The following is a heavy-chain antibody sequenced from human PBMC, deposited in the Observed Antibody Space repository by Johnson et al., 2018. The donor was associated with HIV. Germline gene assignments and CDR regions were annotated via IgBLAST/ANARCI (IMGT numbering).Heavy chain of an antibody. V-gene: IGHV3-11*04. D-gene: IGHD1-7*01. CDR3: ARASNYEYDAFDI. J-gene: IGHJ3*02. CDR1: GFTFSDYY. CDR2: ISSSGSTI. Sequence: QVQLVESGGGLVQPGGSLKLSCAASGFTFSDYYMSWIRQAPGKGLEWVSYISSSGSTIYYADSVKGRFTISRDNAKNSLYLQMNSLRAGDTAVYYCARASNYEYDAFDIWGQGTMVTVSS.